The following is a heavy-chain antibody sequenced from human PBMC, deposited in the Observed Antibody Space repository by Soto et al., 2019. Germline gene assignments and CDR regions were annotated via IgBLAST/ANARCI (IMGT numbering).Heavy chain of an antibody. D-gene: IGHD1-26*01. CDR3: ANPRKMASGVNYYYGMDV. Sequence: GGSLRLSCAASGFTFSSYAMSWVRQAPGKGLEWVSAISGSGGSTYYADSVKGRFTISRDNSKNTLYLQMSSLRAEDTAVYYCANPRKMASGVNYYYGMDVWGQGTTVTVSS. V-gene: IGHV3-23*01. CDR2: ISGSGGST. CDR1: GFTFSSYA. J-gene: IGHJ6*02.